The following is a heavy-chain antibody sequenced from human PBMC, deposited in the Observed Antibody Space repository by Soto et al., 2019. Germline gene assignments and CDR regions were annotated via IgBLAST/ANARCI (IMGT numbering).Heavy chain of an antibody. CDR2: ISSSSSYI. D-gene: IGHD3-22*01. J-gene: IGHJ4*02. CDR3: ARDSITMINGPSFDY. V-gene: IGHV3-21*01. Sequence: GGSLRLSCAASGLTFSNYSMNWVRQAPGKGLEWVSSISSSSSYIYYADSVKGRFTISRDNAKNSLYLQMNGLRAEDTAVYYCARDSITMINGPSFDYWGQGTLVTV. CDR1: GLTFSNYS.